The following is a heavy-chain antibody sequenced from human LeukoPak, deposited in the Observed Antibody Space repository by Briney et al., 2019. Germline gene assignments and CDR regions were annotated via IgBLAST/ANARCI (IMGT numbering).Heavy chain of an antibody. J-gene: IGHJ4*02. V-gene: IGHV5-51*03. CDR1: GYTFTSNW. Sequence: GESLKISCKASGYTFTSNWIGWVREMPGRGLEWMGIIYPGDSDTRYSPSFQGRVTISADKSISTAYLQWSSLKASDTAVYYCARPTSRDIDYWGQGTLVTVSS. D-gene: IGHD3-10*01. CDR3: ARPTSRDIDY. CDR2: IYPGDSDT.